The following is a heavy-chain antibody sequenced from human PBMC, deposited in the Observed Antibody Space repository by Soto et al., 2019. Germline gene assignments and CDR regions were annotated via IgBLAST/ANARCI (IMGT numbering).Heavy chain of an antibody. V-gene: IGHV4-59*08. CDR1: GGSISSYY. CDR2: IYYSGST. Sequence: QVQLQESGPGLVKPSETLSLTCTVSGGSISSYYWSWIRQPPGKGLEWIGYIYYSGSTNYNPSLKSRVHISVDTSKNQFALKLSSVTAADTAVYYCARHPPVREAGVHFDYWGQGTLVTVSS. J-gene: IGHJ4*02. CDR3: ARHPPVREAGVHFDY. D-gene: IGHD1-26*01.